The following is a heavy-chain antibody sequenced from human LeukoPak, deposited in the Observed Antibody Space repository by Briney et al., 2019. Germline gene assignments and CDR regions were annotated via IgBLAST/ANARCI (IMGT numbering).Heavy chain of an antibody. CDR2: ISYDGSNK. Sequence: GGSLRLSCAASGFTFSSYGMHWVRQAPGKGLEWVAVISYDGSNKYYADSVKGRFTISRDNSKNTLYLQMNSLRAEDTAVYYCARDRPHYYDSEYYFDYWGQGTLVTVSS. CDR1: GFTFSSYG. V-gene: IGHV3-30*03. CDR3: ARDRPHYYDSEYYFDY. D-gene: IGHD3-22*01. J-gene: IGHJ4*02.